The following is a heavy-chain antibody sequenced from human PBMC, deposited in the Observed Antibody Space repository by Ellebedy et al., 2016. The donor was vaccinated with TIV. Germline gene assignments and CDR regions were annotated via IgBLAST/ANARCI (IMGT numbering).Heavy chain of an antibody. J-gene: IGHJ3*02. CDR2: IYHFGTT. Sequence: SETLSLTCSVSGDSISSDHWWNWVRQPPGKGLEWIGEIYHFGTTNNNPSLKSRVTMSVDKSKNQFSLSLSSVTAADTAIYYCAKDTGTGALDIWGQGTMVTVSS. D-gene: IGHD3-10*01. CDR1: GDSISSDHW. CDR3: AKDTGTGALDI. V-gene: IGHV4-4*02.